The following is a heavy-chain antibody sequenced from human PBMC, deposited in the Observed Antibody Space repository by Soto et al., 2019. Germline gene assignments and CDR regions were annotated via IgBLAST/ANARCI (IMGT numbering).Heavy chain of an antibody. CDR1: GGSISSSSYY. J-gene: IGHJ5*02. CDR2: IYYSGST. V-gene: IGHV4-39*01. CDR3: ARHLGRIQLWSDNNWFDP. D-gene: IGHD5-18*01. Sequence: PSETLSLTCTVSGGSISSSSYYWGWIRQSPGKGLEWIGSIYYSGSTYYNPSLKSRVTISVDTSKNQFSLKLSSVTAADTAVYYCARHLGRIQLWSDNNWFDPWGQGTMVTV.